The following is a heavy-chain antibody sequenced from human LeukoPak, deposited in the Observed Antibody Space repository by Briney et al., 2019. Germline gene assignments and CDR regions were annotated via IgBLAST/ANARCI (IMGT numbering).Heavy chain of an antibody. D-gene: IGHD3-22*01. CDR1: GFTFSNYW. J-gene: IGHJ5*02. Sequence: GGSLRFSCAASGFTFSNYWMHWVRQAPGKGLVWVSRINSDGINTSYADSVKGRFTISRDNAKNTLNLQMNSLGAEDTAVYYCARDLGQYYDTSDNWFDPWGQGTLVTVSS. CDR3: ARDLGQYYDTSDNWFDP. V-gene: IGHV3-74*01. CDR2: INSDGINT.